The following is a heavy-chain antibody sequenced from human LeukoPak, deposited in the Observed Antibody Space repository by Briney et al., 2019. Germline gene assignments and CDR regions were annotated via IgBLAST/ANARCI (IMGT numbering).Heavy chain of an antibody. CDR1: EDSISFYS. CDR3: ARHHLTSDYDESGYYDL. J-gene: IGHJ4*02. CDR2: IYKSGST. D-gene: IGHD3-22*01. V-gene: IGHV4-59*08. Sequence: SETLSLTCTVSEDSISFYSWSWIRQPPGKGLEWIGYIYKSGSTNYTPSLRRRVTITIDTSKNQCSLELTSVTAADTAVYYCARHHLTSDYDESGYYDLWGQGTLVTVSS.